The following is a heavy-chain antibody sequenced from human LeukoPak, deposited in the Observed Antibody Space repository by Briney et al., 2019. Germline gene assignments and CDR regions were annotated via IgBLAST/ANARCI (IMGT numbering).Heavy chain of an antibody. V-gene: IGHV4-34*01. CDR1: GGSFSGYY. CDR2: INHSGST. J-gene: IGHJ2*01. CDR3: ARASCSSTSCSRGWYFDL. Sequence: SETLSLTCAVYGGSFSGYYWSWIRQPPGKGLEWMGEINHSGSTNYNPSLKSRVTISVDTSKSQFSLKLSSVTAAATAAYYCARASCSSTSCSRGWYFDLWGRGTLVTVSS. D-gene: IGHD2-2*01.